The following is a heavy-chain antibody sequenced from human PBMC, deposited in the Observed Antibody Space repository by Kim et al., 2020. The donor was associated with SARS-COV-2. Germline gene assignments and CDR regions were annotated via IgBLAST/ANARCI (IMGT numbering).Heavy chain of an antibody. V-gene: IGHV3-21*01. D-gene: IGHD5-12*01. J-gene: IGHJ6*02. Sequence: VKGRFTISRDNAKNSLYLQMNSRRAEDTAVYYCARISGYDTLYYYGMDVWGQGTTVTVSS. CDR3: ARISGYDTLYYYGMDV.